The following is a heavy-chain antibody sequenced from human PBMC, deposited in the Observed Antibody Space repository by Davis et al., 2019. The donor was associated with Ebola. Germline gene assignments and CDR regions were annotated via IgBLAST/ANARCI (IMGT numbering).Heavy chain of an antibody. D-gene: IGHD3-10*01. CDR3: ASGEFVDF. CDR2: INPSIGNT. CDR1: GYMFSSYG. V-gene: IGHV1-46*01. Sequence: ASVKVSCKASGYMFSSYGFSWVRQAPGQGLEWMGLINPSIGNTSLAQKFQGRVTLTRDTSTSTVHMDLNSLKSEDTAIYYCASGEFVDFWGQGTLVTVSS. J-gene: IGHJ4*02.